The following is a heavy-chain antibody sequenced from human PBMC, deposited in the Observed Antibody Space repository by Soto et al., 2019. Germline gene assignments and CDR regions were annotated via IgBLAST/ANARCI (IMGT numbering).Heavy chain of an antibody. V-gene: IGHV4-4*07. CDR1: GGSISSYY. CDR2: IYNSGTT. Sequence: SETLSLTCSVFGGSISSYYWSWIRQPAGKGLEWIGRIYNSGTTNYNPSLESRVTMSVDPSKNQISLKLSSATAADTAIYYGARGPYCGDECYFAYWGQGTLVTVS. J-gene: IGHJ4*02. CDR3: ARGPYCGDECYFAY. D-gene: IGHD2-21*01.